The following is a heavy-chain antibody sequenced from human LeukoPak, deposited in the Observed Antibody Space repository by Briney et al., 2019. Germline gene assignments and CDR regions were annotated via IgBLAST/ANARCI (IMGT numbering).Heavy chain of an antibody. CDR3: ARGYYYDSSGYYYVPFDY. CDR1: GGTFSSYA. Sequence: GASVKVSCKGSGGTFSSYAISRVRQAPGQGREWMGGIIPIFGTANYAQKFQGRVTITADESTSTAYMELSSLRSEDTAVYYCARGYYYDSSGYYYVPFDYWAQGTLVTVSS. J-gene: IGHJ4*02. V-gene: IGHV1-69*13. D-gene: IGHD3-22*01. CDR2: IIPIFGTA.